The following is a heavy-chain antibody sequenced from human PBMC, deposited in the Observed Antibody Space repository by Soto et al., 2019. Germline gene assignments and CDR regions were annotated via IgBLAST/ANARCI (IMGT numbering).Heavy chain of an antibody. V-gene: IGHV1-18*01. CDR1: GSTFQSYG. CDR2: ISAYNGNT. D-gene: IGHD4-17*01. CDR3: ARGSYGDYYDNWFDP. Sequence: ASVKVSCKASGSTFQSYGIRWVRKAPGQGLEWMGWISAYNGNTNYAQKLQGRVTMTTDTSTSTAYMELRSLRSDDTAVYYCARGSYGDYYDNWFDPWGQGTLVNVSS. J-gene: IGHJ5*02.